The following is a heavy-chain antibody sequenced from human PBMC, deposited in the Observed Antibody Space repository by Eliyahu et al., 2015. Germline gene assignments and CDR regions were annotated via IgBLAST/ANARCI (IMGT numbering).Heavy chain of an antibody. Sequence: QVQLQQWGAGLLKTSETLSLTCAVYGGSFSAYYWSWIRQPPGKGLEWIGEINHSGSTNYNPSLKSRVTISVDSSKNQFSLKVNSVTAADTAVYYCARPIKEQLPTSDAFDIWGQGTMVTVSS. CDR2: INHSGST. CDR3: ARPIKEQLPTSDAFDI. V-gene: IGHV4-34*01. CDR1: GGSFSAYY. D-gene: IGHD6-13*01. J-gene: IGHJ3*02.